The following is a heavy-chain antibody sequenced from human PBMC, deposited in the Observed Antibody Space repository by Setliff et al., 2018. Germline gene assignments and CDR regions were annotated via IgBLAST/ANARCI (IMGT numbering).Heavy chain of an antibody. V-gene: IGHV1-69*10. D-gene: IGHD6-13*01. CDR3: ARVAAAGPSILYMDV. Sequence: ASVKVSCKASGGTFSSYAISWVRQAPGQGLEWMGGIIPILGIANYAQKFQGRVTMTTDTSTSTAYMELRSLRSDDTAVYYCARVAAAGPSILYMDVWGKGTTVTVSS. J-gene: IGHJ6*03. CDR1: GGTFSSYA. CDR2: IIPILGIA.